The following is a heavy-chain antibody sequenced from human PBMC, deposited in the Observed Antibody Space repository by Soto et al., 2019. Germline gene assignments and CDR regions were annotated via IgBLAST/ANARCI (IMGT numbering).Heavy chain of an antibody. Sequence: ASVKVSCKASGYTFTSCGISWVRQAPGQGLEWMGWISAYNGNTNYAQKLQGRVTMTTDTSTSTAYMELRSLRSDDTAVYYCARDIPSSTVTFYYYYYGMDVWGQGTTVTVSS. D-gene: IGHD4-17*01. CDR2: ISAYNGNT. CDR3: ARDIPSSTVTFYYYYYGMDV. V-gene: IGHV1-18*04. CDR1: GYTFTSCG. J-gene: IGHJ6*02.